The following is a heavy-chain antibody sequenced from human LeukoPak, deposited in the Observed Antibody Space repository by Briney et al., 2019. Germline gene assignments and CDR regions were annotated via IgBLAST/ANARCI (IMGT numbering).Heavy chain of an antibody. CDR3: AKDRSSSRGKDFDY. V-gene: IGHV3-23*01. CDR2: ISGSGGSI. J-gene: IGHJ4*02. D-gene: IGHD6-6*01. CDR1: GFTFSSYA. Sequence: GGSLRLCCAASGFTFSSYAMSWVRQPPGKGLEWVSTISGSGGSIYYADSVKGRFTISRDYSKNTLYLEMNSLRAEDTAIYYCAKDRSSSRGKDFDYWGQGTLVTVSS.